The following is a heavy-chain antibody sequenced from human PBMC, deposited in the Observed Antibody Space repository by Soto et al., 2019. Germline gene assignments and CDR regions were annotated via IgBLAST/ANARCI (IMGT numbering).Heavy chain of an antibody. V-gene: IGHV3-13*01. D-gene: IGHD1-1*01. Sequence: EVQLVESGGGLVQPGGSLRLSCAASGFIFSSYDVHWVRQAPGKGLEWVSVITTTGDTYYAASVKGRFTISRENAENSLYLKMNSLRAEDAAVYYCARGDPLNYGSYPYWTYYGLDVWGRGTTVTVSS. CDR1: GFIFSSYD. CDR3: ARGDPLNYGSYPYWTYYGLDV. J-gene: IGHJ6*02. CDR2: ITTTGDT.